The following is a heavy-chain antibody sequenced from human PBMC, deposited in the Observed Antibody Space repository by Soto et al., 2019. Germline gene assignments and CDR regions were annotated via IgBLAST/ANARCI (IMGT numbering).Heavy chain of an antibody. CDR1: GFTFSIYT. CDR3: AKNGGYYDSGSYFVHY. V-gene: IGHV3-21*04. J-gene: IGHJ4*02. D-gene: IGHD3-10*01. CDR2: ISDNSNYI. Sequence: PGGSLRLSCAASGFTFSIYTMNWVRQAPGKGLEWVSSISDNSNYIYYADSVKGRFTISRDNAKNSLYLQMNSLRAEDTAVYYCAKNGGYYDSGSYFVHYWGQGTLVTVS.